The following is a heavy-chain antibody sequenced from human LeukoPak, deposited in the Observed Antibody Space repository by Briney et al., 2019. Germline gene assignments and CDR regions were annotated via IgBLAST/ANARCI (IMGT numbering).Heavy chain of an antibody. D-gene: IGHD3-3*01. V-gene: IGHV3-7*01. CDR3: ARELGYDFWSGYSIDY. Sequence: GGSLRLSCAASGFTFSSYWMSWVRQAPGKGLEWVANIKQDGSEKYYVDSVKGRFTISRDKAKNSLYLQMNSLRAEDTAVYYCARELGYDFWSGYSIDYWGQGTLVTVSS. CDR2: IKQDGSEK. J-gene: IGHJ4*02. CDR1: GFTFSSYW.